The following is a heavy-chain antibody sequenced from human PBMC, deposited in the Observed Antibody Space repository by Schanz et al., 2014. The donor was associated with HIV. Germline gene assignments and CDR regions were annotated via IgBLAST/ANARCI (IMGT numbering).Heavy chain of an antibody. V-gene: IGHV3-23*01. CDR3: AKPEYDSRGNSQSHFDY. CDR2: ISESGRYT. D-gene: IGHD3-22*01. J-gene: IGHJ4*02. Sequence: EVQLLESGGGLVQPGKSLRLSCAASGFTFYTYAMTWVRQAPGKGLEWVSTISESGRYTYYADSVKGRFTISRDNSKNTLYLQMTTLRIDDTAVYYCAKPEYDSRGNSQSHFDYWGQGTLVTVSS. CDR1: GFTFYTYA.